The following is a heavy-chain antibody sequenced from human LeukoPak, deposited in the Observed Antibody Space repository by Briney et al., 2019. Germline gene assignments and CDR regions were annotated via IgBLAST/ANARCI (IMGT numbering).Heavy chain of an antibody. CDR2: INPNSSAT. Sequence: ASVKVSCKASGYTFTGYYIHWVRQAPGQGLEWMAWINPNSSATNYAQKFQGRVTMTRDTSISTAYMELSRLTSDDTAVYFCARGRFGEWDNWFDPWGQGTLVTVSS. CDR3: ARGRFGEWDNWFDP. V-gene: IGHV1-2*02. CDR1: GYTFTGYY. J-gene: IGHJ5*02. D-gene: IGHD3-10*01.